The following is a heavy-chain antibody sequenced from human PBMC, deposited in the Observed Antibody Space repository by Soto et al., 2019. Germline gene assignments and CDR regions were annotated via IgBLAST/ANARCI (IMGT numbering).Heavy chain of an antibody. CDR1: GGSFSGYY. V-gene: IGHV4-34*01. D-gene: IGHD2-8*01. J-gene: IGHJ3*02. Sequence: QVQLQQWGAGLLKPSETLSLTCAVYGGSFSGYYWSWIRQPPGKGLEWIGEINHSGSTNYNPSLKSRVTISVDTSKNQFSLKLSSVTAADTAVYYCARKILKADAFDIWGQGTMVTVSS. CDR2: INHSGST. CDR3: ARKILKADAFDI.